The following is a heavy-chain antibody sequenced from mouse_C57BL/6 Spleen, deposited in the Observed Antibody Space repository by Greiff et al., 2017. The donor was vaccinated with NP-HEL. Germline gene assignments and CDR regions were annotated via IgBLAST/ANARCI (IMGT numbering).Heavy chain of an antibody. CDR3: ARRPYYGSSYYFDY. Sequence: QVQLKESGPGILQSSQTLSLTCSFSGFSLSTSGMGVSWIRQPSGKGLEWLAHIYWDDDKRYNPSLKSRLTISKDTSRNQVFLKITSVDTADTATYYCARRPYYGSSYYFDYWGQGTTLTVSS. CDR2: IYWDDDK. V-gene: IGHV8-12*01. CDR1: GFSLSTSGMG. D-gene: IGHD1-1*01. J-gene: IGHJ2*01.